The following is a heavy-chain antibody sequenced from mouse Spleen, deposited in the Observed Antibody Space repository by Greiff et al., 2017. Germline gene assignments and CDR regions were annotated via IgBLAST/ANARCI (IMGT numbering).Heavy chain of an antibody. CDR3: ARGLDFDY. V-gene: IGHV1-82*01. D-gene: IGHD2-13*01. Sequence: QVQLQQSGPELVKPGASVKISCKASGYAFSSSWMNWVKQRPGQGLEWIGRIYPGDGDTNYNGKFKGKATLTADKSSSTAYMQLSSLTSVDSAVYYCARGLDFDYWGQGTTLTVSS. CDR2: IYPGDGDT. CDR1: GYAFSSSW. J-gene: IGHJ2*01.